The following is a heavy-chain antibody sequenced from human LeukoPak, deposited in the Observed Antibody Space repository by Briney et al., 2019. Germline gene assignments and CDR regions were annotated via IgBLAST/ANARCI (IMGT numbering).Heavy chain of an antibody. CDR1: GFTFSSYA. J-gene: IGHJ4*02. CDR3: AGIQLWSPFDY. CDR2: ISGSGGST. D-gene: IGHD5-18*01. Sequence: GGSLRLSCAASGFTFSSYAMSWVRQAPGKGLKWVSAISGSGGSTYYADSVKGRFTTSRDNSKNTLYLQMNSLRAEDTAVYYCAGIQLWSPFDYWGQGTLVTVSS. V-gene: IGHV3-23*01.